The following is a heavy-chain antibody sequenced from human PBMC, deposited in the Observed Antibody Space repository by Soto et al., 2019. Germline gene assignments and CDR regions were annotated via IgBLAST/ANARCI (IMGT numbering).Heavy chain of an antibody. V-gene: IGHV3-23*01. Sequence: GGSLRLSCAASGFTLSSYAMSWVRQAPGKGLEWVSAISGSGGSTYYADSVKGRFTISRDNSKNTLYLQMNSLRAEDTAVYYCARSMVRGPFDYWGQGTLVTVSS. D-gene: IGHD3-10*01. CDR2: ISGSGGST. CDR3: ARSMVRGPFDY. CDR1: GFTLSSYA. J-gene: IGHJ4*02.